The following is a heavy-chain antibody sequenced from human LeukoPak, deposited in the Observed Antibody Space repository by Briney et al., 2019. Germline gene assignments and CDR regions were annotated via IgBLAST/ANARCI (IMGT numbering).Heavy chain of an antibody. Sequence: GGSLRLSCAASGFTFSSYSMNWVRQAPGKGLEWVSSISSSSSYIYYADSVKGRFTISRDNAKNSLYLQMNSLRAEDTAVYYCARIITMVRGDLDYWGQGTLVTVSS. CDR3: ARIITMVRGDLDY. D-gene: IGHD3-10*01. CDR2: ISSSSSYI. CDR1: GFTFSSYS. V-gene: IGHV3-21*01. J-gene: IGHJ4*02.